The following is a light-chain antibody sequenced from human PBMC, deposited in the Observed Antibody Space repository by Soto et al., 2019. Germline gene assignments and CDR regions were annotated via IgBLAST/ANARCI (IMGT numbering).Light chain of an antibody. CDR1: QSVSSSY. J-gene: IGKJ5*01. CDR2: GAS. Sequence: EIVLTQSPGTLSLSPGERATLSCRARQSVSSSYLAWYQQKPGQAPRLLIYGASSRATGIPDRFSGSGSGTDFTLTISSLEPEDFAVYYCQQYGSSPLVTFGQGTRLEIK. V-gene: IGKV3-20*01. CDR3: QQYGSSPLVT.